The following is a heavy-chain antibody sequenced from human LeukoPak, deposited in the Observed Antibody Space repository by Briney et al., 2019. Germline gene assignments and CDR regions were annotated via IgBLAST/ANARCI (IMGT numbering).Heavy chain of an antibody. Sequence: GESLRLSCAVSGFTFSNYDMNWVRQAPGKGPEWVTTISASGIHIYYADSAKGRFTISRDNSRNTLELQMNSLRGEDTAVYYCVRMVSGDSWGQGTLVTVTS. CDR2: ISASGIHI. J-gene: IGHJ4*02. CDR3: VRMVSGDS. V-gene: IGHV3-23*01. CDR1: GFTFSNYD. D-gene: IGHD2-8*01.